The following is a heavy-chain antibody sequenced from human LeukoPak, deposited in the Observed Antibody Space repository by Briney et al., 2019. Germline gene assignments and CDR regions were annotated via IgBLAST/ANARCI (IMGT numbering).Heavy chain of an antibody. CDR2: IASDGSST. V-gene: IGHV3-74*01. CDR3: ARGRPHGNDY. J-gene: IGHJ4*02. D-gene: IGHD4-23*01. CDR1: GFTFTSYW. Sequence: GGSLRLSCAASGFTFTSYWMHWVRQAPGKGLVWVSRIASDGSSTTYADSVKGRFSISRDNAKNTLYLQMNSLRVEDTAVYYCARGRPHGNDYWGQGTLVTVSS.